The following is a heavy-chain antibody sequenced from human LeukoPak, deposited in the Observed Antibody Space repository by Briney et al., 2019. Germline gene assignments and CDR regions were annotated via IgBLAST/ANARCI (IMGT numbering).Heavy chain of an antibody. CDR2: FDPEDGET. CDR3: ATVTLNLYYYYGMDV. CDR1: GGTFSSYA. D-gene: IGHD4-23*01. Sequence: ASVKVSCKASGGTFSSYAISWVRQAPGQGLEWMGGFDPEDGETIYAQKFQGRVTMTEDTSTDTAYMELSSLRSEDTAVYYCATVTLNLYYYYGMDVWGQGTTVTVSS. J-gene: IGHJ6*02. V-gene: IGHV1-24*01.